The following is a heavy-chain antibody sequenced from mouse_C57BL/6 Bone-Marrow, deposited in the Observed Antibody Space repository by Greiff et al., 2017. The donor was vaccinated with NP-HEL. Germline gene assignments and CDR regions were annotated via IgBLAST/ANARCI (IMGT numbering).Heavy chain of an antibody. Sequence: QVQLQQSGPELVKPGASVKISCKASGYAFSSSWMNWVKQRPGKGLEWIGRIYPGDGDTNYNGKFKGKATLTADKSSSTAYMQLSSLPSEDSAVYFCARHNWSWFAYWGRGTLVTVSA. CDR2: IYPGDGDT. D-gene: IGHD4-1*01. V-gene: IGHV1-82*01. CDR3: ARHNWSWFAY. CDR1: GYAFSSSW. J-gene: IGHJ3*01.